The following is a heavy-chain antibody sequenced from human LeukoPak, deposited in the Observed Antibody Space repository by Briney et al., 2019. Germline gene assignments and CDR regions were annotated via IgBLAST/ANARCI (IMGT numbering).Heavy chain of an antibody. V-gene: IGHV4-4*02. J-gene: IGHJ6*02. CDR3: ARDPATYSSAPEYGMDV. CDR2: IYHSGST. Sequence: SGTLSLTCAVSGGSISSSNWWSWVRQPPGKGLEWIGEIYHSGSTNYNPSLKSRVTISVDKSKNQFSLKLSSVTAADTAVYYCARDPATYSSAPEYGMDVWGQGTTVTVSS. CDR1: GGSISSSNW. D-gene: IGHD6-25*01.